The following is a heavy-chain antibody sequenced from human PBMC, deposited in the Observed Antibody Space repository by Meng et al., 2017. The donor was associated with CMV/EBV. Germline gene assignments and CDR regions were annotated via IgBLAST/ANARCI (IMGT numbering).Heavy chain of an antibody. J-gene: IGHJ6*02. CDR1: GGSFSGYY. CDR2: INHSGST. CDR3: ARRNGVPRVFWSYYGMDV. V-gene: IGHV4-34*01. Sequence: SQTLSLTCAVYGGSFSGYYWSWIRQPPGKGLEWIGEINHSGSTNYNPSLKSRVTISVDTSKNQFSLKLSSVTAADTAVYYCARRNGVPRVFWSYYGMDVWGQGTLVTVSS. D-gene: IGHD3-3*01.